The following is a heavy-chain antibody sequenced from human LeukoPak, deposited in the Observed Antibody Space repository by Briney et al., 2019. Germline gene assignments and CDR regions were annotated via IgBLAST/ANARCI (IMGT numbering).Heavy chain of an antibody. D-gene: IGHD7-27*01. Sequence: PGGSLRLSCAVSGFSIRSSWMSGVRQTPGKGLEWVADMNEDGSGTYYVDSVKGRFTVSRDNAKNSLYLQMSSLRAEDTAVYYCARDPAWGAIDYWGQGTLVTVSS. J-gene: IGHJ4*02. CDR1: GFSIRSSW. CDR2: MNEDGSGT. CDR3: ARDPAWGAIDY. V-gene: IGHV3-7*01.